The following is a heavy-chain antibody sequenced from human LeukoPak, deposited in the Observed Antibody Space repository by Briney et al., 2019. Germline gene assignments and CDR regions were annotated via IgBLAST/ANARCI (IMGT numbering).Heavy chain of an antibody. CDR1: GFTFSSYG. CDR3: AKDCRDYGDYPADY. CDR2: IRYDGSNK. D-gene: IGHD4-17*01. V-gene: IGHV3-30*02. J-gene: IGHJ4*02. Sequence: GGSLRLSCAASGFTFSSYGMHWVHQAPGKGLEWVAFIRYDGSNKYYADSVKGRFTISRDNSKNTLYLQMNSLRAEDTAVYYCAKDCRDYGDYPADYWGQGTLVTVSS.